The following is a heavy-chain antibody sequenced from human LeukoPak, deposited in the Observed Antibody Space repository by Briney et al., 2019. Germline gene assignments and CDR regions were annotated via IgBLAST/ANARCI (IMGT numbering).Heavy chain of an antibody. CDR1: GVSISSYY. J-gene: IGHJ5*02. D-gene: IGHD3-22*01. V-gene: IGHV4-59*01. CDR3: ARSGDYYDSSGYYYNWFDP. Sequence: PSETLSLTCTVSGVSISSYYWSWIRQPPGKGLEWIGYIYYSGSTKYNPSLESRVTMLTDTSKNQFSLLLSPVTAADTAVYYCARSGDYYDSSGYYYNWFDPWGQGTLVTVSS. CDR2: IYYSGST.